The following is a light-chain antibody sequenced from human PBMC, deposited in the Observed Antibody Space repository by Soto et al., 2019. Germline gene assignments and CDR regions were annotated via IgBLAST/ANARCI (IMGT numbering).Light chain of an antibody. CDR2: DVS. CDR3: SSYTNGASYV. Sequence: QSVLTQPASVSGSPGLSIAISCTGTSRDVGGYNSVSWYQQQPGKVPKLMIFDVSNRPSGVSNRFSGSKSGNTASLTISGLQAEDEGDYYCSSYTNGASYVCGTGTKLTVL. J-gene: IGLJ1*01. V-gene: IGLV2-14*01. CDR1: SRDVGGYNS.